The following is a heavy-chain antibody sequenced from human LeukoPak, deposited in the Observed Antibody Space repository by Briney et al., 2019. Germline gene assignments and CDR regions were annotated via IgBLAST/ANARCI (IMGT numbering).Heavy chain of an antibody. Sequence: PGESLKISCKGSGYSFTNYWIGWARQMPGKGLEWMGIIYPGDSDTTYSPSFQGQVTISVDKSISTAYLQWSSLKASDTAMYYCARRGVDSSGYRDAFNIWGQGTMVTVSS. CDR1: GYSFTNYW. CDR2: IYPGDSDT. CDR3: ARRGVDSSGYRDAFNI. V-gene: IGHV5-51*03. J-gene: IGHJ3*02. D-gene: IGHD3-22*01.